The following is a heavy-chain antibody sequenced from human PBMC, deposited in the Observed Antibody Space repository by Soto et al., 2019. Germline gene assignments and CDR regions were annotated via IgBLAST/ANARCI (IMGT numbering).Heavy chain of an antibody. V-gene: IGHV3-23*01. CDR1: GFTFSSYA. D-gene: IGHD1-26*01. CDR2: ISGSGGST. CDR3: ARRGSGSYYDY. Sequence: EVQLLESGGGLVQPGGSLRLSCAASGFTFSSYAMRWVRQAPVKGLEWVSAISGSGGSTYYADSVKGRFTISRDNSKNTLYLQMNSLSAEDTAVYYCARRGSGSYYDYWGQRTLVTVSS. J-gene: IGHJ4*02.